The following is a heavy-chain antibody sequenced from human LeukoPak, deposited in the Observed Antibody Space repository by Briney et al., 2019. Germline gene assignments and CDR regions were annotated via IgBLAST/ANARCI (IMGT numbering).Heavy chain of an antibody. CDR2: IYYSEST. CDR3: ARGPRFGELLWHWFDP. D-gene: IGHD3-10*01. Sequence: SETLSLTCTVSGGSISTSSYYWTWIRQPPGKGLEWIGYIYYSESTNYNPSLKSRVTISVDTSKNQFSLKLRSVTAADTAVYYCARGPRFGELLWHWFDPWGQGTLVTVSS. J-gene: IGHJ5*02. CDR1: GGSISTSSYY. V-gene: IGHV4-61*05.